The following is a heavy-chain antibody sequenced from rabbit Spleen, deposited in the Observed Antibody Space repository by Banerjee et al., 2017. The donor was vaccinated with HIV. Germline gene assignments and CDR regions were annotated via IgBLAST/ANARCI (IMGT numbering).Heavy chain of an antibody. CDR1: GFTLSSYY. CDR3: ARGPPYAGYTTYGYVYFNL. Sequence: QSLEESGGGLVQPGGSLKLSCKASGFTLSSYYMNWVRQAPGKGLEWIGYIDPVFGITYYANWVNGRFSISRENAQNTVFLQMTSLTAADTATYFCARGPPYAGYTTYGYVYFNLWGPGTLVTVS. D-gene: IGHD7-1*01. CDR2: IDPVFGIT. J-gene: IGHJ4*01. V-gene: IGHV1S7*01.